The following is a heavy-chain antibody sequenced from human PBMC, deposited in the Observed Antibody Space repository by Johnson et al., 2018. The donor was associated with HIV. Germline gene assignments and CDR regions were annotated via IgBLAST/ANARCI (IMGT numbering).Heavy chain of an antibody. Sequence: MQLVESGGGLVQPGGSLRLSCAASGFTFSSYDMHWVRQTTGKGLESVSGIGTAGDTYYPGSVKGRFTISREDAKNSLYLQMNSLRAGDTAMYYCARASYNRSSWTWDVFDIWGQGTMVTVSS. CDR3: ARASYNRSSWTWDVFDI. D-gene: IGHD6-13*01. J-gene: IGHJ3*02. CDR1: GFTFSSYD. CDR2: IGTAGDT. V-gene: IGHV3-13*01.